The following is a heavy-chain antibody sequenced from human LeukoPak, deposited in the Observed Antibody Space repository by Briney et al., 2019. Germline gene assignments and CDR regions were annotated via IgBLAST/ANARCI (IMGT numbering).Heavy chain of an antibody. CDR1: AFTFSSYW. Sequence: GGSLRLSSAASAFTFSSYWMNWVRQAPGKGLVWVDNINEDDSEKYYVDALKGRFTRSRDTAKNSLYLQMNSLRAEDTAVYYCARDERGRTSDIWGQGTMVTDSA. V-gene: IGHV3-7*01. D-gene: IGHD1-1*01. J-gene: IGHJ3*02. CDR3: ARDERGRTSDI. CDR2: INEDDSEK.